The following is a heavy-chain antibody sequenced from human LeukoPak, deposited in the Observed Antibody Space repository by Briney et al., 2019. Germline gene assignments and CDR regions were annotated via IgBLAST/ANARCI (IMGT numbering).Heavy chain of an antibody. Sequence: PSETLSLTCTVSGGSISSSSYYWGWIRQPPGKGLEWIGSIYYSGSTYYNPSLKSRVTISVDTSKNQFSLKLNSVTAADTAVYYCARISGGNFDYWGQGTLVTVSS. CDR3: ARISGGNFDY. V-gene: IGHV4-39*01. J-gene: IGHJ4*02. CDR2: IYYSGST. D-gene: IGHD3-10*01. CDR1: GGSISSSSYY.